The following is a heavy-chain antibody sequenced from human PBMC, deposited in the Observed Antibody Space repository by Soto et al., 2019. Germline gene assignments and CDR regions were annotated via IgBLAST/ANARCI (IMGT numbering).Heavy chain of an antibody. CDR2: INGYTGNT. Sequence: ASVKVSCKASGYTFTSYGLSWVRQTPGQGLEWMGWINGYTGNTNYAQKFQGRVTMTTDTSTNTAYLDLWTLISDDTAVYYCARSWVTGKGGIDVWGQGTTVTVS. D-gene: IGHD3-16*01. J-gene: IGHJ6*02. CDR3: ARSWVTGKGGIDV. V-gene: IGHV1-18*01. CDR1: GYTFTSYG.